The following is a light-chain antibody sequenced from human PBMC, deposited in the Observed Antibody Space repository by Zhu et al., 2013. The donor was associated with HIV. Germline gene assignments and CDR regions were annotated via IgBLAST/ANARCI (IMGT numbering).Light chain of an antibody. V-gene: IGKV1-13*02. CDR3: QHFNGYPLMYN. Sequence: IQLTQSPSFLSASVGDRVIIACRASQDIGRYLAWYQQKPGKAPKLLIYDASSLESGVPSRFSGSESGTDFTLTISSLQPEDFATYYCQHFNGYPLMYNFGQGTKLESK. CDR1: QDIGRY. CDR2: DAS. J-gene: IGKJ2*01.